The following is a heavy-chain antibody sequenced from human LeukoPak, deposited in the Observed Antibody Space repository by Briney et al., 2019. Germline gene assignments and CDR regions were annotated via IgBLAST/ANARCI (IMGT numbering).Heavy chain of an antibody. CDR3: VRGIAAAGH. CDR2: INGDGSDT. D-gene: IGHD6-13*01. J-gene: IGHJ4*02. CDR1: GFIFKDSW. Sequence: GGSLRLSCAASGFIFKDSWMYWVRQAPGKGLLWVSHINGDGSDTNYVDSVKGRFTISRDNAKNSLYLQMNSLRVEDTAVYYCVRGIAAAGHWGQGTLVTVSS. V-gene: IGHV3-74*01.